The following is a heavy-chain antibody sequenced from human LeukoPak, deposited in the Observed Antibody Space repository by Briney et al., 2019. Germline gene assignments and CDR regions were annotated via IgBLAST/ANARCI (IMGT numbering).Heavy chain of an antibody. D-gene: IGHD5-24*01. J-gene: IGHJ4*02. CDR2: IKQDGSDK. CDR1: GFTFSNYW. Sequence: GGSLRLSCAASGFTFSNYWMSWVRQAPGRGLEWVASIKQDGSDKYYVESVKGRFTISRDNAKDSLYLRMNSLSADDTALYYCARSSTRDGYRYFDYWGQGTLVTVSS. CDR3: ARSSTRDGYRYFDY. V-gene: IGHV3-7*04.